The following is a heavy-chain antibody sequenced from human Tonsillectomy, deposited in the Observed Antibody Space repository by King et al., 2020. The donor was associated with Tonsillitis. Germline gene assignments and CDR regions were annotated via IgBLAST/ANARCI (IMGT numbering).Heavy chain of an antibody. CDR2: SKRKADGGTT. CDR3: CPMGVVGPKYYFDY. D-gene: IGHD3-10*01. CDR1: GFTFNNAW. J-gene: IGHJ4*02. V-gene: IGHV3-15*01. Sequence: VQLVESGGGLVNPGGSLRLSCAASGFTFNNAWMSWLRQAPGKGLERIGRSKRKADGGTTDYAAHVKGRFTISRDDSINMLYLEMNSLKTEDTAVYYCCPMGVVGPKYYFDYWGQGTLVAVSS.